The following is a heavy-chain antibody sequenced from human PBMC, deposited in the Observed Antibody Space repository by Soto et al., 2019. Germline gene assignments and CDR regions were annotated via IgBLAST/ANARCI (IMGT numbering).Heavy chain of an antibody. V-gene: IGHV4-39*01. Sequence: SETLSLTCTVSGGSISSSSYYWGWIRQPPGKGLEWIGSIYYSGSTYYNPSLKSRVTISVDTSKNQFSLKLSSVTAADTAVYYCARHGGSYIWNNWFDPWGQGTLVTVSS. D-gene: IGHD1-26*01. J-gene: IGHJ5*02. CDR3: ARHGGSYIWNNWFDP. CDR2: IYYSGST. CDR1: GGSISSSSYY.